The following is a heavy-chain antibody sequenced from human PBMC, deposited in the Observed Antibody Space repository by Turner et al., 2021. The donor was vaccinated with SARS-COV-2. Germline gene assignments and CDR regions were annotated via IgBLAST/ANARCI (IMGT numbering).Heavy chain of an antibody. Sequence: EVQLVESGGGLVQPGGSLRLSCAASGFTVSSNYMSWVRQAPGKGLEWVSRINSDGSSTSYADSVKGRFTISRDNAKNTLYLQMNSLRAEDTAVYYCARDVVTATPGLDYWGQGTLVTVSS. D-gene: IGHD2-15*01. CDR3: ARDVVTATPGLDY. CDR2: INSDGSST. J-gene: IGHJ4*02. CDR1: GFTVSSNY. V-gene: IGHV3-74*01.